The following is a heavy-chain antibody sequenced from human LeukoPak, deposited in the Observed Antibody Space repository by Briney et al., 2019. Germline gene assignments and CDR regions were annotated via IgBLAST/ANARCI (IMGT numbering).Heavy chain of an antibody. D-gene: IGHD3-9*01. CDR1: GFTFSTYW. J-gene: IGHJ4*02. V-gene: IGHV3-74*01. Sequence: GGSLRLSCGASGFTFSTYWMHWVRQAPGKGLVWVSRISPDGSATGYADSVRGRFTISRDNAKNTLYLQMNSLRAEDTAGYYCTRDFDAATGYWGQGTLVTVSS. CDR3: TRDFDAATGY. CDR2: ISPDGSAT.